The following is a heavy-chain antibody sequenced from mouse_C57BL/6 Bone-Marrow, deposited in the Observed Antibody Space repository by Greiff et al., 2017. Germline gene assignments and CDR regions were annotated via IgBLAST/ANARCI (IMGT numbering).Heavy chain of an antibody. V-gene: IGHV5-16*01. CDR3: ARETFDGGFAY. CDR1: GFTFSDYY. CDR2: INYDGSST. J-gene: IGHJ3*01. Sequence: EVKLVESEGGLVQPGSSMKLSCTASGFTFSDYYMAWVRQVPGKGLEWVANINYDGSSTYYLDSLKSRFNISRDNAKNILYLQMSSLKSEDTATYYCARETFDGGFAYWGQGTLVTVSA.